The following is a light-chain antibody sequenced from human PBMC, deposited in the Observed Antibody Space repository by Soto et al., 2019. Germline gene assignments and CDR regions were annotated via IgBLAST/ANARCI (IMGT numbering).Light chain of an antibody. J-gene: IGLJ1*01. Sequence: QSAMTQPASVSGSPGHSITISCTEPRSDVGNYKYVSWYQQHPGKTPKLMIYDATERPSGVNERFSGTKSGNTAALTVYGLQAYDEADYYCTSYTGNGNGPDVFGTGTKVTVL. CDR2: DAT. CDR3: TSYTGNGNGPDV. CDR1: RSDVGNYKY. V-gene: IGLV2-14*03.